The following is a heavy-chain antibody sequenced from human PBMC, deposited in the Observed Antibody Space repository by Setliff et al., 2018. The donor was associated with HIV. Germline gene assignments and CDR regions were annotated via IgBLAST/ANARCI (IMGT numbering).Heavy chain of an antibody. J-gene: IGHJ4*02. CDR3: ATNSDTSGYPPPPFDY. Sequence: PSETLSLTCSVSGDSISSGSYYWGWIRQPPGKGLEWIGSISYSGSTYYNPSLKSRVTISVDTPKNQFSLKLSSVTAADTAVYYCATNSDTSGYPPPPFDYWGQGTLVTVSS. CDR2: ISYSGST. CDR1: GDSISSGSYY. V-gene: IGHV4-39*01. D-gene: IGHD3-22*01.